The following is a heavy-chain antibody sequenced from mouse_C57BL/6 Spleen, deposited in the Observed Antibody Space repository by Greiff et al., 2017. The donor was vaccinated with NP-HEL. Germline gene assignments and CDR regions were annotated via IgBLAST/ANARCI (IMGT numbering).Heavy chain of an antibody. V-gene: IGHV5-4*01. CDR1: GFTFSSYA. CDR2: ISDGGSYT. J-gene: IGHJ4*01. Sequence: EVKVVESGGGLVKPGGSLKLSCAASGFTFSSYAMSWVRQTPEKRLEWVATISDGGSYTYYPDNVKGRFTISRDNAKNNLYLQMSHLKSEDTAMYYCARESGAIWGQGTSVTVSS. D-gene: IGHD1-3*01. CDR3: ARESGAI.